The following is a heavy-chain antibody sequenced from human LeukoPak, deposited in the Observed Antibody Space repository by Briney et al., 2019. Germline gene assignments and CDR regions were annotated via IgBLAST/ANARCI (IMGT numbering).Heavy chain of an antibody. CDR1: GGSISSSSYY. V-gene: IGHV4-39*01. J-gene: IGHJ3*02. CDR2: LYDSGST. Sequence: SETLSLTCTVSGGSISSSSYYWDWIRQPPGKGLEWIGNLYDSGSTHYNPSLRSRVTISADTSKNQFSLKLSSVTAADTAVYYCARHTRPEYSGYENAFDIWGQGNMATVSS. CDR3: ARHTRPEYSGYENAFDI. D-gene: IGHD5-12*01.